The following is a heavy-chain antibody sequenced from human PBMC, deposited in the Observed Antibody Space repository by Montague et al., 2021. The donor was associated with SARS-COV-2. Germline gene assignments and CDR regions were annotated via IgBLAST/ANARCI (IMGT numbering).Heavy chain of an antibody. V-gene: IGHV2-5*02. D-gene: IGHD3-10*01. CDR3: APLGFDSRSYYTPHNWFDP. J-gene: IGHJ5*02. CDR2: IYWDDDE. CDR1: GISLSTSGVG. Sequence: PALVKPTQTLTLTCTFSGISLSTSGVGVAWIRQPPGKALEWLALIYWDDDERYSPSMRSRLTITKDTSENQVVLRMTNMDPMHTATYYCAPLGFDSRSYYTPHNWFDPWGQGILVTVSS.